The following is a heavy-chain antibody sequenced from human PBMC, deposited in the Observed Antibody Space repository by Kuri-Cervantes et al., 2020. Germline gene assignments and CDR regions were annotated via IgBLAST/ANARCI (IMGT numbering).Heavy chain of an antibody. CDR3: AREYYYYMDN. J-gene: IGHJ6*03. CDR1: GDSISTYY. CDR2: IYNSGST. V-gene: IGHV4-59*01. Sequence: SETLSLTCTVSGDSISTYYWSWIRQPPGKGLEWIGYIYNSGSTKYNPSLKSRVTISVDTSNNQFSLKLSSVTAADTAVYYCAREYYYYMDNWGKGTTVTVSS.